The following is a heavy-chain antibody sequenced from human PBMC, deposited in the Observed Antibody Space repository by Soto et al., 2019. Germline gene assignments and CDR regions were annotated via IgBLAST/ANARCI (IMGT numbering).Heavy chain of an antibody. CDR1: GFTFTSSA. V-gene: IGHV1-58*01. J-gene: IGHJ6*02. Sequence: AASVKVSCKASGFTFTSSAVQWVRQARGQRLEWIGWIVVGSGNTNYAQKFQERVTITRDMSTSTAYMELSSLRSEDTAVYYCAADIRSYRHGYNPLLDYYYGMDVWGQGTTVTVSS. D-gene: IGHD5-12*01. CDR2: IVVGSGNT. CDR3: AADIRSYRHGYNPLLDYYYGMDV.